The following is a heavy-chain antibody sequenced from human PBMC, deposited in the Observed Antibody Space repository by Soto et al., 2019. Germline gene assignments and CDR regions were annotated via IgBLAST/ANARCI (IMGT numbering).Heavy chain of an antibody. J-gene: IGHJ4*02. CDR2: IYWNGQK. V-gene: IGHV2-5*01. CDR1: GFSVSSSGAG. CDR3: ARVNIGSPYYFDY. Sequence: QITLKESGPTLVKPTQTLTLTCTLSGFSVSSSGAGVGWIRQPPGQALDWLALIYWNGQKRYKPSLKSRLSITKDTSKNEVLLTVANMDPEDSGTYYCARVNIGSPYYFDYWGQGILVTVSS. D-gene: IGHD2-15*01.